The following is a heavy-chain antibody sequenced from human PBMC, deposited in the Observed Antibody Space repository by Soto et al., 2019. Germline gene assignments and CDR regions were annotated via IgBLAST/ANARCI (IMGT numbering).Heavy chain of an antibody. Sequence: QVQLQQWGAGLLKPSETLSLTCAVYGGSFSGYYWSWIRQPPGKGLEWIGEINHSGSTNYNPSLKSRVTISVDTSNNQFSLKLSSVTAADTAVYYCASTTPYYYYMDVWGKGTTVTVSS. CDR3: ASTTPYYYYMDV. V-gene: IGHV4-34*01. CDR1: GGSFSGYY. D-gene: IGHD4-17*01. J-gene: IGHJ6*03. CDR2: INHSGST.